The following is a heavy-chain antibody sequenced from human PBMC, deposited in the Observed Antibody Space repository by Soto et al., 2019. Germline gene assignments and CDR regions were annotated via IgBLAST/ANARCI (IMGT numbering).Heavy chain of an antibody. D-gene: IGHD6-19*01. V-gene: IGHV4-34*01. CDR2: INHSGST. CDR1: GGSFSDFY. J-gene: IGHJ4*02. Sequence: SETLSLTCAVYGGSFSDFYWTWIRQPPGKGLEWIGEINHSGSTNYNPSLKSRVAISVDTSKNQFSLNLTSVTAADTAVYDCGPRGAVADPRGYWGQGTLVTSS. CDR3: GPRGAVADPRGY.